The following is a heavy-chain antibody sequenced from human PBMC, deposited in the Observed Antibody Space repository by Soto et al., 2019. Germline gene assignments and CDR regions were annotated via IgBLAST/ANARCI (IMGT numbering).Heavy chain of an antibody. Sequence: GESLKISCQCSGYTFSNFWIGWVRQLPGKGLEWMGIIYPGDHETRYSPSFHGKVTISADKSINTAYLQWNSLEASDTAFYFCARGPRSSPYFDYWGQGALVTVSS. V-gene: IGHV5-51*01. J-gene: IGHJ4*02. D-gene: IGHD6-13*01. CDR1: GYTFSNFW. CDR3: ARGPRSSPYFDY. CDR2: IYPGDHET.